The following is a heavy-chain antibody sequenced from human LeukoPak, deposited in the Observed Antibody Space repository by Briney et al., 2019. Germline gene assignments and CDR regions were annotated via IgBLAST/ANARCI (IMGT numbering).Heavy chain of an antibody. Sequence: SETLSPTCTVSGGSISTYYWSWIRRPPGKRLEWIAYIHASGPTNYNPSLKSRITISVDTSKNQFSLKLSSVTAADTAVYYCARHDAGIAARPFDNWGQGTLVTVSS. CDR1: GGSISTYY. CDR2: IHASGPT. V-gene: IGHV4-4*09. J-gene: IGHJ4*02. CDR3: ARHDAGIAARPFDN. D-gene: IGHD6-6*01.